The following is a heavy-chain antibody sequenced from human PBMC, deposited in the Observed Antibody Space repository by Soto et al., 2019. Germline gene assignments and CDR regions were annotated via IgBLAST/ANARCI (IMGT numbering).Heavy chain of an antibody. D-gene: IGHD2-15*01. Sequence: SVKVSCKASGGTLSPYPLSWVRQAPGQGLEWMGSILPMFGATNYAQKFQGRFIITRDTSASTAYMDLSSLRSEDTAVYYCARGIATGQLDPWGQGTLVTVSS. CDR2: ILPMFGAT. CDR1: GGTLSPYP. V-gene: IGHV1-69*05. J-gene: IGHJ5*02. CDR3: ARGIATGQLDP.